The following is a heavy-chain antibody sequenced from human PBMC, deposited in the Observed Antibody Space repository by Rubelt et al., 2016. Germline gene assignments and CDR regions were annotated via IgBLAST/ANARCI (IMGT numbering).Heavy chain of an antibody. CDR3: AKPKYSGTVGNDAFDI. Sequence: EVQLVESGGGLVQPGGSLRLSCAASGFTFSSYAMSWVRQAPGKGPEWVSAISGTGGSTYYADSVKGRFTIPRDNSKNTLYPQMNSLRAEDTAVYYCAKPKYSGTVGNDAFDIWGQGTVVTVSS. CDR1: GFTFSSYA. J-gene: IGHJ3*02. D-gene: IGHD5-18*01. V-gene: IGHV3-23*04. CDR2: ISGTGGST.